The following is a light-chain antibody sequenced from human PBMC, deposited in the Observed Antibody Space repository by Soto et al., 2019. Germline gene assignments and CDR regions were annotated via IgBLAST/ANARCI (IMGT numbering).Light chain of an antibody. Sequence: DIHLTQSPSFLSASVGDRVTITCRPSQAVPNNMAWYQQKPGKPPKLLIYEESTLHSGVPSRFSGRKSGTQFTLTIDSLQPEDFATYYCQQYNNWPRFGQGTKLEIK. V-gene: IGKV1-9*01. CDR2: EES. CDR3: QQYNNWPR. CDR1: QAVPNN. J-gene: IGKJ2*03.